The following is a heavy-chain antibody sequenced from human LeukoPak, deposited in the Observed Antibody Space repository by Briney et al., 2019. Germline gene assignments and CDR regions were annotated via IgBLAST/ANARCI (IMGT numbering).Heavy chain of an antibody. CDR1: GGSISSFY. CDR3: AKEPYDSSGYPYYFDY. J-gene: IGHJ4*02. CDR2: IYTSGTT. Sequence: SETLSLTCSVSGGSISSFYCNWMRQPAGKGLEWIGRIYTSGTTTYNPSLKSRVTMSVDTSKNQFSLKLSSVTAADTAVYYCAKEPYDSSGYPYYFDYWGQGTLVTVSS. V-gene: IGHV4-4*07. D-gene: IGHD3-22*01.